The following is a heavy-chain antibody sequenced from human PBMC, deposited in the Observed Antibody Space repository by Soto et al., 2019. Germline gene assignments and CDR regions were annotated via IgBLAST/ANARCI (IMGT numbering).Heavy chain of an antibody. CDR2: IYSGGST. CDR3: ARGQSGYDFWGGYYGYGMDV. CDR1: GFTVSSNY. D-gene: IGHD3-3*01. J-gene: IGHJ6*02. Sequence: GGSLRLSCAASGFTVSSNYMSWVRQAPGKGLEWVSVIYSGGSTYYADSVKGRFTISRDNSKNTLYLQMNSLRAEDTAVYYCARGQSGYDFWGGYYGYGMDVWGQVTMVTVSS. V-gene: IGHV3-53*01.